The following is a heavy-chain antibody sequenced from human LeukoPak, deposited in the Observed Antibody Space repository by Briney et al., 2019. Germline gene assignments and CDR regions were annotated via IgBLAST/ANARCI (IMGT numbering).Heavy chain of an antibody. CDR2: ISYDGSNK. CDR1: GFTFSSYA. V-gene: IGHV3-30*04. CDR3: ARSIGYSSGWYAY. J-gene: IGHJ4*02. D-gene: IGHD6-19*01. Sequence: PGGSLRLSCAASGFTFSSYAMHWVRQAPGKGLEWVAVISYDGSNKYYADSVKGRFTISRDNPKNTLYLQMNSLRAEDTAVYYCARSIGYSSGWYAYWGQGTLVTVSS.